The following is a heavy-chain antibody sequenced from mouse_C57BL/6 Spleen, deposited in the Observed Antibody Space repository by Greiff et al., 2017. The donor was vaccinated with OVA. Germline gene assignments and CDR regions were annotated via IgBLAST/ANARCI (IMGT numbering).Heavy chain of an antibody. Sequence: QVQLQQSGAELVRPGTSVKVSCKASGYAFTNYLIEWVKQRPGQGLEWIGVINPGSGGTNYNEKFKGKATLTADKSSSTAYMQLSSLTSEDSAVYFCARSLYDGYPYWGKGTTLTVSS. V-gene: IGHV1-54*01. CDR3: ARSLYDGYPY. CDR2: INPGSGGT. D-gene: IGHD2-3*01. J-gene: IGHJ2*01. CDR1: GYAFTNYL.